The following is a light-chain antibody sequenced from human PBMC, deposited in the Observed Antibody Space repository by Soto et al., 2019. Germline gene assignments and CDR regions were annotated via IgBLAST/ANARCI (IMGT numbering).Light chain of an antibody. CDR1: NSDIGRYNF. V-gene: IGLV2-14*01. CDR2: DVS. J-gene: IGLJ1*01. CDR3: NSYTSSSPPYV. Sequence: QSALTQPASVSGSAGQSISISCAGTNSDIGRYNFVPWYQQRPGQAPKLLIFDVSNRPSGISDRFSGSKSGQTASLTISGLQAEDEADYYCNSYTSSSPPYVFGTG.